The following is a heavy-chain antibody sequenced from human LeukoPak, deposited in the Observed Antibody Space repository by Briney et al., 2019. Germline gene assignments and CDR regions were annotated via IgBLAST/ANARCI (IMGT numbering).Heavy chain of an antibody. CDR1: GGTVSSYY. Sequence: PSETLSLNCTGTGGTVSSYYWSRIRQPPGKGLVWIGNIYYSGSTNYNPSLKSRVTISVDTSKNQFSLKLSSVTAADTAVYYCARRVVTAITFDYWGRGTLVTVSS. D-gene: IGHD2-21*02. J-gene: IGHJ4*02. V-gene: IGHV4-59*08. CDR3: ARRVVTAITFDY. CDR2: IYYSGST.